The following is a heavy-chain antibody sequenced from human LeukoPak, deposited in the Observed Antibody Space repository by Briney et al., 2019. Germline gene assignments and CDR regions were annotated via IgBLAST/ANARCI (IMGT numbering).Heavy chain of an antibody. Sequence: SETLSLTCAVSGGSFSDYNWSWIRQPPGKGLEWIGKINHSGSANYNPSLKSRVTISVETSKNQFSLKLSSVTAADTAVYYCARGRYLTTSGGAAAGFLDYWGQGSLVTVST. V-gene: IGHV4-34*01. CDR3: ARGRYLTTSGGAAAGFLDY. CDR1: GGSFSDYN. J-gene: IGHJ4*02. D-gene: IGHD6-13*01. CDR2: INHSGSA.